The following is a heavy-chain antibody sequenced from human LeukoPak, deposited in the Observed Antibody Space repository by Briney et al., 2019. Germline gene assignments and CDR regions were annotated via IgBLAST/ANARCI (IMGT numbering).Heavy chain of an antibody. D-gene: IGHD4-17*01. CDR1: GFTFSDYY. V-gene: IGHV3-11*06. CDR3: ARSGDYGDLTYDY. Sequence: TGGSLRLSCAASGFTFSDYYMSWIRQAPGKGLEWVSYISSSSSYTNYADSVKGRFTISRDNAKNSLYLQMNSLRSEDTAVYYCARSGDYGDLTYDYWGQGTLVTVSS. CDR2: ISSSSSYT. J-gene: IGHJ4*02.